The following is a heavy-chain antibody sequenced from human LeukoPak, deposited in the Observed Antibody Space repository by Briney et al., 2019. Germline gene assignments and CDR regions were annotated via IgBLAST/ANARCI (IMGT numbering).Heavy chain of an antibody. J-gene: IGHJ3*01. CDR2: INSDGSEG. CDR1: GFTFSGFW. D-gene: IGHD6-6*01. V-gene: IGHV3-7*03. Sequence: GGSLRLSCAVSGFTFSGFWMSWSRQAPGKGLEWVASINSDGSEGYYADVVKGRFTISRDNAKNSLYLQINSLRAEDTAVYYCARSSYSSSSSVWGQGTMVTVFS. CDR3: ARSSYSSSSSV.